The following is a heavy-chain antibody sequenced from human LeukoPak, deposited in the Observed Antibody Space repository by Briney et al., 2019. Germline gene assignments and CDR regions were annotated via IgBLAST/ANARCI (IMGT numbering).Heavy chain of an antibody. V-gene: IGHV3-30-3*01. CDR1: GFSFNTYA. J-gene: IGHJ4*02. Sequence: GGSLRLSCAVSGFSFNTYAMHWFRQAPGKGLEWVAVISYDGLNKYYADSAKGRFTISRDNSRNTLHLQMSSLRTEDTAVYYCARALDYWGQGTLVTVSS. CDR2: ISYDGLNK. CDR3: ARALDY.